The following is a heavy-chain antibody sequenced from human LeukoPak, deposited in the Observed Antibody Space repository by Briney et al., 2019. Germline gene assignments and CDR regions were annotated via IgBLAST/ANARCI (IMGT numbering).Heavy chain of an antibody. CDR3: ARDTAMAYYYYGMDV. Sequence: SETLSLTCTVSGGSISSGDYYWSWIRQPPGKGLEWIGYIYYSGSTYYNPSLKSRVTISVDTSKNQFSLKLSSVTAADTAVYYCARDTAMAYYYYGMDVWGQGTTVTVSS. V-gene: IGHV4-30-4*01. CDR1: GGSISSGDYY. CDR2: IYYSGST. D-gene: IGHD5-18*01. J-gene: IGHJ6*02.